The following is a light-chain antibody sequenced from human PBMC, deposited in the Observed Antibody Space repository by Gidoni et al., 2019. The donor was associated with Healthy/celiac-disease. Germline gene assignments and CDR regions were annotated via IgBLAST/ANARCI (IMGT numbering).Light chain of an antibody. J-gene: IGLJ7*01. CDR1: SLRSSY. V-gene: IGLV3-19*01. CDR2: GKN. CDR3: NSRDSSGNHLAV. Sequence: SSELTQDPAVSVSLGQTVRITCQGDSLRSSYASWYQQKPGQAPVLVIYGKNNRPSGIPDQFSGSSSGKTAALTITGAQAEDEADYYCNSRDSSGNHLAVFGGGTQLTVL.